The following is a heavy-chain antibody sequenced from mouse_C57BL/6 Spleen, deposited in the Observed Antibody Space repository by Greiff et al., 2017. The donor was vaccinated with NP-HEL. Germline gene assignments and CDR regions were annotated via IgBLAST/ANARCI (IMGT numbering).Heavy chain of an antibody. D-gene: IGHD2-3*01. J-gene: IGHJ3*01. CDR2: IDPSDSYT. CDR1: GYTFTSYW. V-gene: IGHV1-50*01. CDR3: ARIYDGYYRPFSY. Sequence: QVQLQQPGAELVKPGASVKLSCKASGYTFTSYWMQWVKQRPGPGLAWIGEIDPSDSYTNYNQKFKGKATLTVDKSSSTAYMQLSSLTSEDSAVYYCARIYDGYYRPFSYWGQGTLVTVSA.